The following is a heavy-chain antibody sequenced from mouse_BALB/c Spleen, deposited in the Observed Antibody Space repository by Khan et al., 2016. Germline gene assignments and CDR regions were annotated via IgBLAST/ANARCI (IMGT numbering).Heavy chain of an antibody. CDR1: GYSITSDYA. J-gene: IGHJ3*01. V-gene: IGHV3-2*02. CDR2: ISYSGYT. Sequence: EVQLQESGPGLVKPSQSLSLTCTVTGYSITSDYAWNWIRQFPGNKLEWMGYISYSGYTTYNPSLKSRISITRDTSKNQFFLQLNSVTTEDTATXSCEKGRRNAWFAYWGQGTLVTVSA. CDR3: EKGRRNAWFAY.